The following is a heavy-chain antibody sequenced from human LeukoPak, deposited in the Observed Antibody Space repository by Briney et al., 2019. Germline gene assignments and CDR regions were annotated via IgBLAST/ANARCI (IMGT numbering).Heavy chain of an antibody. J-gene: IGHJ5*02. CDR1: GGSISSGDYY. Sequence: SETLSLTCTVSGGSISSGDYYRSWIRQPPGKGLEWIGYIYYSGSTYYNPSLKSRVTISVDTSKNQFSLKLSSVTAADTAVYYCARGETYYYDSSLGGFDPWGQGTLVTVSS. CDR2: IYYSGST. V-gene: IGHV4-30-4*01. D-gene: IGHD3-22*01. CDR3: ARGETYYYDSSLGGFDP.